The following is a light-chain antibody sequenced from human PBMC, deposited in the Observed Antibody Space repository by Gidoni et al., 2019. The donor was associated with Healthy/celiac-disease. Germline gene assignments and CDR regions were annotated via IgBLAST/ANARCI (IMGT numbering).Light chain of an antibody. V-gene: IGKV1-5*03. Sequence: IPLTQPPSTLSSSVGDRVTIHCRAIQSISSWLAWYQQKPGKAPKLLIYKASSLESGVPSRFSGSGSWTEVTLTIISLQPDDFATYYFKQYNSYSWTFGQGTKVEIK. J-gene: IGKJ1*01. CDR1: QSISSW. CDR3: KQYNSYSWT. CDR2: KAS.